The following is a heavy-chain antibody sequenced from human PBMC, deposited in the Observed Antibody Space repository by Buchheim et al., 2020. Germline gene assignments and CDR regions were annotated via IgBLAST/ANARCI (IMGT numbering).Heavy chain of an antibody. J-gene: IGHJ4*01. Sequence: QVQVVESGGGAVQPGTSLRLSCSISGSMFSRFGLHWLRQTPGRGLEWVAVISTDGSDGPYADFVRGRFTASRDNARNMHYLEMNNLRPEDSGRYFCSRGSVTAPSTLAYWGHGT. D-gene: IGHD2-2*01. CDR2: ISTDGSDG. CDR3: SRGSVTAPSTLAY. CDR1: GSMFSRFG. V-gene: IGHV3-30*03.